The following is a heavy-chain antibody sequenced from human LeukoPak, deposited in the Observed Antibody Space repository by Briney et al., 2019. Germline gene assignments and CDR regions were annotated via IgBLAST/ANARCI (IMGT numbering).Heavy chain of an antibody. J-gene: IGHJ4*02. Sequence: GGSLRLSCAVSGFTVSDNYMSWVRQAPGKGLEWVSLIYSGDTTLYADSVKGRFTISRDISKNTLYLQMNSLRAEDTAVYYCARRAGDYSHPYDYWGQGTLVTVSS. CDR2: IYSGDTT. CDR1: GFTVSDNY. V-gene: IGHV3-53*01. CDR3: ARRAGDYSHPYDY. D-gene: IGHD3-22*01.